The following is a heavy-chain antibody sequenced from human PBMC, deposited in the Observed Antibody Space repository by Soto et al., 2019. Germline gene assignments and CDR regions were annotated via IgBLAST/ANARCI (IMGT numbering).Heavy chain of an antibody. CDR3: TTEPALLIRDYYYYGMDV. CDR1: GFTFSNAW. J-gene: IGHJ6*02. Sequence: GGSLRLSCAASGFTFSNAWMNWVRQAPGKGLEWVGRIKSKTDGGTADYAAPVKGRFTISRDDSKTTLYLQMNSLKTEDTAVYYCTTEPALLIRDYYYYGMDVWGQGTTVTVSS. CDR2: IKSKTDGGTA. V-gene: IGHV3-15*07. D-gene: IGHD3-16*01.